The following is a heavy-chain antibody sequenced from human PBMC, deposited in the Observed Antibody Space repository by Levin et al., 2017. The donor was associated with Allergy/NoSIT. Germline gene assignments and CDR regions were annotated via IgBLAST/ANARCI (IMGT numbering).Heavy chain of an antibody. D-gene: IGHD3-10*01. J-gene: IGHJ4*02. CDR3: AREGITMVPVY. V-gene: IGHV3-33*01. Sequence: GESLKISCAASGFTFSSYGMHWVRQAPGKGLEWVAVIWYDGSNKYYADSVKGRFTISRDNSKNTLYLQMNSLRAEDTAVYYCAREGITMVPVYWGQGTLVTVSS. CDR2: IWYDGSNK. CDR1: GFTFSSYG.